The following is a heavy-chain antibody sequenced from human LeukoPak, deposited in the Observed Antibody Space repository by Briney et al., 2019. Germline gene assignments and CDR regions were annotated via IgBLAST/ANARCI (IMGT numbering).Heavy chain of an antibody. CDR2: MNPNNGVT. V-gene: IGHV1-2*02. Sequence: ASVKVSCKASGYFFLDHYINWVRQAPGQGLEWMGWMNPNNGVTKYAQKFQGRVTMTRDRSINTAYMELTSLTHDETAVYYCARAPSVVRGVISDDWGQGTLV. CDR1: GYFFLDHY. D-gene: IGHD3-10*01. J-gene: IGHJ4*02. CDR3: ARAPSVVRGVISDD.